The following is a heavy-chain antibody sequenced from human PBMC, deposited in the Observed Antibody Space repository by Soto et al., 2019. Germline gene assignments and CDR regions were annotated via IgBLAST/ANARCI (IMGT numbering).Heavy chain of an antibody. D-gene: IGHD3-22*01. CDR3: ARARGESTYYYFAPRYEAFEI. CDR2: IFHSGKT. CDR1: GGSVSRDNYY. V-gene: IGHV4-31*03. J-gene: IGHJ3*02. Sequence: QVQLQESGPGLLKPSQTLSLTCSVSGGSVSRDNYYWTGIRQHPARGLEWIGYIFHSGKTYYSPSLKSRLSISLDTSQNQFSLNLTSVTAADTAVYYCARARGESTYYYFAPRYEAFEIWGRGTMVTVSS.